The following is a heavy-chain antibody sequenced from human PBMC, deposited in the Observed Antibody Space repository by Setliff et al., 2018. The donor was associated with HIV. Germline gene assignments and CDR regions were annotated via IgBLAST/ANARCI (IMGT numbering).Heavy chain of an antibody. CDR1: GFTFGDYA. V-gene: IGHV3-49*04. CDR2: IRSNPYGGTT. J-gene: IGHJ4*02. Sequence: GGSLRLSCTASGFTFGDYAMSWVRQTPGKGLEWVGFIRSNPYGGTTEYAASVRGRFTISRDDSKSIAYLQMNSLKTEDTALYYCTRDPKYYDFWSGYPHPFDYWGQGTLVTVSS. D-gene: IGHD3-3*01. CDR3: TRDPKYYDFWSGYPHPFDY.